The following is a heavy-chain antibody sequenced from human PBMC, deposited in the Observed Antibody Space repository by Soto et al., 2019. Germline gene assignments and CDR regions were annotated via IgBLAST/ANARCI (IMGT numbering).Heavy chain of an antibody. CDR1: GYTFTSYA. Sequence: GASVKVSCKASGYTFTSYAMHWVRQAPGQRLEWMGWINAGNGNTKYSQKFQGRVTITRDTSASTAYMELSSLRSEDTAVYYCARDKMGRVAARLHYYYYGLDVWGQGTTVTVSS. CDR2: INAGNGNT. V-gene: IGHV1-3*01. J-gene: IGHJ6*02. CDR3: ARDKMGRVAARLHYYYYGLDV. D-gene: IGHD6-6*01.